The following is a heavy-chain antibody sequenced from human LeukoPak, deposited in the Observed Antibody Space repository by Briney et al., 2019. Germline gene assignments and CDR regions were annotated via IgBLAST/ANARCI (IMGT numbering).Heavy chain of an antibody. V-gene: IGHV5-51*01. CDR3: ACRDLTSTWSFP. D-gene: IGHD6-13*01. Sequence: GESLKISCQGFGYSFTSYWIGWVRPVPGKGMEWMGVIYPGDSRIRYNPSFQGQVTISVDKSISTAYLQWVSLKASDTAMYYCACRDLTSTWSFPWGQGTLVTVSS. CDR2: IYPGDSRI. CDR1: GYSFTSYW. J-gene: IGHJ5*02.